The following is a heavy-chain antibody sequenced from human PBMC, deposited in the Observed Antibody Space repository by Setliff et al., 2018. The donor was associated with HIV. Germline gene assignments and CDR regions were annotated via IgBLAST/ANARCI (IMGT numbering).Heavy chain of an antibody. J-gene: IGHJ6*03. CDR3: AIGAPYYNFWSGYPYYYYMDV. CDR2: IYYSGST. CDR1: GGSISSYY. V-gene: IGHV4-59*01. Sequence: SETLSLTCTVSGGSISSYYWSWIRQPPGKGLEWIWYIYYSGSTNYNPSLRSRVTISVDASKNQFSLKLSSVTAADTAVYYCAIGAPYYNFWSGYPYYYYMDVWGKGTTVTVSS. D-gene: IGHD3-3*01.